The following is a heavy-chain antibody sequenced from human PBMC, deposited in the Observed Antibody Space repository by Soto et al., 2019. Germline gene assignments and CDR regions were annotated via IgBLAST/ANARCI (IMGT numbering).Heavy chain of an antibody. CDR3: ARGRKGAIAARYDY. CDR2: IYYSGST. J-gene: IGHJ4*02. V-gene: IGHV4-34*01. CDR1: GGSFSGYY. Sequence: QVQLQQWGAGLLKPSETLSLTCAVYGGSFSGYYWSWIRQPPGKGLEWIGYIYYSGSTYYNPSLKSRVTISVDTSKNQFSLKLSSVTAADTAVYYCARGRKGAIAARYDYWGQGTLVTVSS. D-gene: IGHD6-6*01.